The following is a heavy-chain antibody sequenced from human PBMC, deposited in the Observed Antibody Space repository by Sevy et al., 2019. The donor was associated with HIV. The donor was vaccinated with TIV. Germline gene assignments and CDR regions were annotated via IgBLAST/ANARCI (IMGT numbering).Heavy chain of an antibody. V-gene: IGHV4-59*08. CDR2: VYYTGGT. Sequence: SETLSLTCTVSGGSINSDHWNWIRQPPGKGLEWIGYVYYTGGTNYNPSLKNRVTISVDRTKNQFSLKLTSVTAADTAVYDWARRNDFDIWGQGTMVTVSS. CDR3: ARRNDFDI. J-gene: IGHJ3*02. CDR1: GGSINSDH.